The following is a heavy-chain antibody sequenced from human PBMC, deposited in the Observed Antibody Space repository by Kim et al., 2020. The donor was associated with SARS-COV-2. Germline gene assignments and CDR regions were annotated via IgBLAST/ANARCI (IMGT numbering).Heavy chain of an antibody. CDR1: GFTFSSYG. CDR3: AKDLGYCSGGSCYGRYYYYYGMDV. D-gene: IGHD2-15*01. CDR2: ISYDGSNK. V-gene: IGHV3-30*18. J-gene: IGHJ6*02. Sequence: GGSLRLSCAASGFTFSSYGMHWVRQAPGKGLEWVAVISYDGSNKYYADSVKGRFTISRDNSKNTLYLQMNSLRAEDTAVYYCAKDLGYCSGGSCYGRYYYYYGMDVWGQGTTVTVSS.